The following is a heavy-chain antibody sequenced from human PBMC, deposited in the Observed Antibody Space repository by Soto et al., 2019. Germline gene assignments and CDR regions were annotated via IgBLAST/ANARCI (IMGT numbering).Heavy chain of an antibody. Sequence: PGGSLRLSCAASGFTFSSYSMNWVRQAPGKGLEWVSSISSSSSYIYYADSVKGRFTISRDNAKNSLYLQMNSLRAEDTAVYYCARDADVDIVATTPLFDYWGQGTLVTVSS. CDR3: ARDADVDIVATTPLFDY. D-gene: IGHD5-12*01. CDR1: GFTFSSYS. J-gene: IGHJ4*02. V-gene: IGHV3-21*01. CDR2: ISSSSSYI.